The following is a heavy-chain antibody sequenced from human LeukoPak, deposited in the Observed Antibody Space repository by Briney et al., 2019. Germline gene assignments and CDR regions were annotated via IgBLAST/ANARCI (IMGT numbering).Heavy chain of an antibody. CDR1: GFTFSTYA. D-gene: IGHD1-1*01. V-gene: IGHV3-23*01. CDR2: LSGSGGST. Sequence: GGSLRLSCAASGFTFSTYAMSWVCQAPGKGLEWVSALSGSGGSTYYAESVKGRFTISRDNSKNTLYLQMNSLRAEDTAVYYCAKERTSEGYFDYWGQGTLVTVSS. CDR3: AKERTSEGYFDY. J-gene: IGHJ4*02.